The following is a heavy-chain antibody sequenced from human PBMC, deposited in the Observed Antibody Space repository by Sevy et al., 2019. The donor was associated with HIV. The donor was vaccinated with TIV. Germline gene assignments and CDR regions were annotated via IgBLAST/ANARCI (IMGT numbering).Heavy chain of an antibody. V-gene: IGHV3-15*01. D-gene: IGHD3-16*01. CDR2: MKSKIDGGTA. Sequence: GGSLRLSCAASGFTFSIIYMNWVRQSPGKGLEWVGRMKSKIDGGTADYAAPVRDRFTMSRDDSKNTLYLQMNSLKADDTAVYYCTTVGFPHWGSEASDNWGQGTMVTVSS. J-gene: IGHJ3*02. CDR3: TTVGFPHWGSEASDN. CDR1: GFTFSIIY.